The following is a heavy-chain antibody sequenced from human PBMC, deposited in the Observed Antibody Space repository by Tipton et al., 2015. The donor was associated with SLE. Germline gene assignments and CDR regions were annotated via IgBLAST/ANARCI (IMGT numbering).Heavy chain of an antibody. V-gene: IGHV3-23*01. CDR3: ANLGASGNYYYGMDA. CDR2: ISGSGGST. J-gene: IGHJ6*02. Sequence: SLRLSCAASGFTFSSYAMSWVRQAPGKGLEWVSAISGSGGSTYYADSVKGRFTISRDNSKNTLYLQMNSLRAEDTAVYYCANLGASGNYYYGMDAWGQGTSVTVS. CDR1: GFTFSSYA. D-gene: IGHD3-16*01.